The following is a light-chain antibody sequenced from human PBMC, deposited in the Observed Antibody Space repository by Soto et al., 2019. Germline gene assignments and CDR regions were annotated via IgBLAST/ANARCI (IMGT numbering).Light chain of an antibody. CDR2: AAS. Sequence: QMTQSPSSLSASVGDRVTITCRASQSISSYLNWYQQKPGKAPKLLIYAASSLQSGVPSRFSGSGSGTEYALAISSLQPEDFATYYCQQLITYPQTFGQGTKVDIK. J-gene: IGKJ1*01. CDR1: QSISSY. V-gene: IGKV1-9*01. CDR3: QQLITYPQT.